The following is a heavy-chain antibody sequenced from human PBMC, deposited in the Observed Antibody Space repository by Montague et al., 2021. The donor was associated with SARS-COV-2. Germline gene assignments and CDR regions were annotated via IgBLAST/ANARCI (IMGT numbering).Heavy chain of an antibody. CDR3: ARDGFTGSFFGYFDL. CDR2: ISGDGNIL. D-gene: IGHD1-14*01. J-gene: IGHJ2*01. V-gene: IGHV3-48*03. Sequence: SLRLSCAASDFTFQNYEMNWVRQAPGKGLEWVSYISGDGNILYYADSVKGRFTISRDNAKDSLFLQMNSLRADDTAVYYCARDGFTGSFFGYFDLWGRGTLVTVSS. CDR1: DFTFQNYE.